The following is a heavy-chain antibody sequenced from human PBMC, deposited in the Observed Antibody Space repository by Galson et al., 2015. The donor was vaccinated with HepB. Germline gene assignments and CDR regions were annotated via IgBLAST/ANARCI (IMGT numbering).Heavy chain of an antibody. CDR2: IWYDGSNK. CDR3: AREGDFWSGYYTNGGDAFDI. J-gene: IGHJ3*02. V-gene: IGHV3-33*01. Sequence: LRLSCAASGFTFSSYGMHWVRPAPGTGLEWVAVIWYDGSNKYYADSVKGRFTISRDNSKNTLYLQMNSLRAEDTAVYYCAREGDFWSGYYTNGGDAFDIWCQGTMVTVSS. CDR1: GFTFSSYG. D-gene: IGHD3-3*01.